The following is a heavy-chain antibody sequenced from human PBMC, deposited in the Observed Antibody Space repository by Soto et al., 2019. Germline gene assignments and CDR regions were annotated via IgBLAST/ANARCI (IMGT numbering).Heavy chain of an antibody. J-gene: IGHJ5*02. CDR1: VGTFSRYA. D-gene: IGHD1-26*01. CDR3: ARAIVGTTTRGWLDT. V-gene: IGHV1-69*13. CDR2: IIPIFGTA. Sequence: PSVKVSCKASVGTFSRYAISWVRQATGQGLEWMGGIIPIFGTANYAQKFKGRVTITADESTSTAYMELSGLRFEDTAVYYCARAIVGTTTRGWLDTWGQGTLVTVSS.